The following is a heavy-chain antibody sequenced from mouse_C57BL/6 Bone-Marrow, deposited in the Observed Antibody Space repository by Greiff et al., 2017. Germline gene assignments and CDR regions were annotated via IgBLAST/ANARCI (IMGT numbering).Heavy chain of an antibody. CDR3: TTEYYGSSSYYFDY. V-gene: IGHV14-4*01. D-gene: IGHD1-1*01. CDR2: IDPENGDT. Sequence: VQLQQSGAELVRPGASVKLSCTASGFNIKDDYMHWVKQRPEQGLEWIGWIDPENGDTEYASKFQGQATITADTTSNTAYLQLSSLTSEDTAVYYGTTEYYGSSSYYFDYWGQGTTLTVSS. J-gene: IGHJ2*01. CDR1: GFNIKDDY.